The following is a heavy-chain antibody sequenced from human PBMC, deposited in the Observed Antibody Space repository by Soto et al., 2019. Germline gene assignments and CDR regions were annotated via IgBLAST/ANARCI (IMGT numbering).Heavy chain of an antibody. J-gene: IGHJ4*02. D-gene: IGHD1-26*01. CDR3: AVGSSGFYYIY. V-gene: IGHV4-30-2*01. CDR1: GGSISSGGYS. Sequence: SETLSLTCAVSGGSISSGGYSWSWIRQPPGKGLEWIGYMYHSGSTYYNPSLKSRVTISIDRSKNQFSLKLSSVTAADTAVFYCAVGSSGFYYIYWGQGIQVTV. CDR2: MYHSGST.